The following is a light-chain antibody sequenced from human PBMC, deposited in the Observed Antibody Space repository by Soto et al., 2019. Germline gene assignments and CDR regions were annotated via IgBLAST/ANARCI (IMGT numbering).Light chain of an antibody. V-gene: IGKV3-11*01. Sequence: EIVLTQFPDTLSLSPGERATLYCRASQSVSSTLAWYQQIPGQAPRLLIYGATNRAAGVPARFSGSGSGTEFTLTITSLAPEDFSVYYCQQRSNWPPWTFGQGTKVEV. CDR3: QQRSNWPPWT. J-gene: IGKJ1*01. CDR1: QSVSST. CDR2: GAT.